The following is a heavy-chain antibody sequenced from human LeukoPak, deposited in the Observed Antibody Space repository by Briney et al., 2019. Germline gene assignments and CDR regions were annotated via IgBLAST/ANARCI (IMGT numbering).Heavy chain of an antibody. CDR3: AKDPGIAVAGTGGYFQH. CDR2: ISYDGSNK. V-gene: IGHV3-30*18. Sequence: GGSLRLSCAASGFTFSSYGMHWVRQAPGKGLEWVAVISYDGSNKYYADSVKGRFTISRDNSKNTLYLQMNSLRAEDTAVYYCAKDPGIAVAGTGGYFQHWGQGTLVTVSS. D-gene: IGHD6-19*01. CDR1: GFTFSSYG. J-gene: IGHJ1*01.